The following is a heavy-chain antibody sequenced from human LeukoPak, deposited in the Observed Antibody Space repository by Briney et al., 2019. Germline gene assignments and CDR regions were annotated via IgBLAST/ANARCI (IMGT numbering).Heavy chain of an antibody. Sequence: GGSLRLSCAASGFTVSSNYMSWVRQAPGKGLEWVSVIYSGGSTYYADSVKGRFTISRDNSKNTLYLQMNSLRAEDTAVYYCARQMAYSSGWSYNFDYWGQGTLITVSS. CDR2: IYSGGST. CDR3: ARQMAYSSGWSYNFDY. V-gene: IGHV3-53*01. CDR1: GFTVSSNY. J-gene: IGHJ4*02. D-gene: IGHD6-19*01.